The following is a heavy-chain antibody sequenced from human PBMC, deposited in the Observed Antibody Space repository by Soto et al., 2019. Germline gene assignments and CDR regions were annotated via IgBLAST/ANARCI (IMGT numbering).Heavy chain of an antibody. V-gene: IGHV3-30-3*01. D-gene: IGHD2-15*01. Sequence: PGGSLRLSCVTSGFPFASYGVHWVRQAPGKGLEWVAFISYDGSNKYYADSVKGRFTISRDNSENTVYMHMNSLRPEDTAVYYCARGRDIVVVAAVPSRRYYAMDVWGQGTTVTVSS. CDR3: ARGRDIVVVAAVPSRRYYAMDV. CDR1: GFPFASYG. CDR2: ISYDGSNK. J-gene: IGHJ6*02.